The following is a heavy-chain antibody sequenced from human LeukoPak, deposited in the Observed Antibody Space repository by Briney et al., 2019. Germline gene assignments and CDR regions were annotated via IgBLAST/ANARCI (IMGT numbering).Heavy chain of an antibody. Sequence: GASVKVSCKASGYTFTGYYMHWVRQAPGQGLEWMGWINPNSGGTNYAQKFQGRVTMTRDTSISTAYMELSRLRSDDTAVYYCARCAGLIRPGIAVAGPVDVWGKGTTVTVSS. CDR3: ARCAGLIRPGIAVAGPVDV. CDR2: INPNSGGT. V-gene: IGHV1-2*02. J-gene: IGHJ6*04. D-gene: IGHD6-19*01. CDR1: GYTFTGYY.